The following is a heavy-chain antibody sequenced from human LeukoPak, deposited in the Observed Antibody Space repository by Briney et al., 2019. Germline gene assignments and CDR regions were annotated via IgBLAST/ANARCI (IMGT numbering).Heavy chain of an antibody. CDR3: ARVFSYPRLGWFGAAEEGVDY. D-gene: IGHD3-10*01. CDR1: GGSISSHY. V-gene: IGHV4-4*07. Sequence: SETLSLTRTVSGGSISSHYRSWIRQPAGKGLEWIGRIYTSGSTNYNPSLKSRVTMSVDTSKNQFSLKLSSVTAADTAVYYRARVFSYPRLGWFGAAEEGVDYWGQGTLVTVSS. CDR2: IYTSGST. J-gene: IGHJ4*02.